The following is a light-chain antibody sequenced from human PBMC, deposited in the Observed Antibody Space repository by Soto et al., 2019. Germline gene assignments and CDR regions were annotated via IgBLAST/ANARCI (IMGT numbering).Light chain of an antibody. Sequence: EIVLTQSPATLSLSPGERATLSCRASQSVSSYLVWYPQKPGQAPRLLIYDASNRAPGIPARFSGSGSGTAFTLTISSLEPEDFAVYYCQQRSDWPPLTFVGGTKVELK. V-gene: IGKV3-11*01. J-gene: IGKJ4*01. CDR3: QQRSDWPPLT. CDR1: QSVSSY. CDR2: DAS.